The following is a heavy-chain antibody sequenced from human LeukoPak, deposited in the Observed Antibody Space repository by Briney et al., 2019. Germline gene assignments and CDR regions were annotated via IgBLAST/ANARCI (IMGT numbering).Heavy chain of an antibody. D-gene: IGHD1-7*01. CDR3: ARVERITGTTHAFDI. V-gene: IGHV1-8*03. CDR2: MNPNSGNT. Sequence: ASVKVSCKASGYTFTGYYMHWVRQAPGQGLEWMGWMNPNSGNTGYAQKFQGRVTITRNTSISTAYMELSSLRSEDTAVYYCARVERITGTTHAFDIWGQGTMVTVSS. CDR1: GYTFTGYY. J-gene: IGHJ3*02.